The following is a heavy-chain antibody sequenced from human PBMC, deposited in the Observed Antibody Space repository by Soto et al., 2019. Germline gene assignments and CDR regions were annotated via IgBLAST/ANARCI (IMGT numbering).Heavy chain of an antibody. CDR1: GFTVSSNY. V-gene: IGHV3-53*01. CDR3: ARGAVSGGYYYYGMDV. CDR2: IYSGGST. J-gene: IGHJ6*02. D-gene: IGHD1-26*01. Sequence: GGSLRLSCAASGFTVSSNYMSWVRQAPGKGLEWVSVIYSGGSTYYADSVKGRFTISRDNSKNTLYLQMNSLRAEDTAVYYCARGAVSGGYYYYGMDVWGQGITVTVSS.